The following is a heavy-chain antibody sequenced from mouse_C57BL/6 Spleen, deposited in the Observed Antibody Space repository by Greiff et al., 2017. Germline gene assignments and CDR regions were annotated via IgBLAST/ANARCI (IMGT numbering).Heavy chain of an antibody. D-gene: IGHD2-3*01. V-gene: IGHV1-85*01. CDR2: IYPRDGST. Sequence: QVQLQQSGPELVKPGASVKLSCKASGYTFTSYDINWLKQRPGQGLEWIGWIYPRDGSTKYNETFKGKATLTVDTSSSTEYMELHSLTSEDSAVYFCARSYYGYGPGFAYWGQGTLVTGSA. J-gene: IGHJ3*01. CDR3: ARSYYGYGPGFAY. CDR1: GYTFTSYD.